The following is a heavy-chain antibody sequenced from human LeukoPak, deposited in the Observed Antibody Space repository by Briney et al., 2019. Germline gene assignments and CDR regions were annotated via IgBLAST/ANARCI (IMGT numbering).Heavy chain of an antibody. J-gene: IGHJ4*02. CDR1: GFTFSNYA. D-gene: IGHD3-3*01. CDR2: ISGSGGST. Sequence: GSLRLSCAASGFTFSNYAMSWVRQASGKGLEWVSAISGSGGSTYYADSVKGRFTISRDNSKNTLYLQMTSLRAEDTAVYYCAKEGNGYYDFWSGYYTGIDYWGQGTLVTVSS. V-gene: IGHV3-23*01. CDR3: AKEGNGYYDFWSGYYTGIDY.